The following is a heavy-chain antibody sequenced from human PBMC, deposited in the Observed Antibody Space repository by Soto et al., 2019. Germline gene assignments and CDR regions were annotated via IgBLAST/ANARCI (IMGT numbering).Heavy chain of an antibody. D-gene: IGHD3-16*01. V-gene: IGHV4-30-4*01. CDR2: IYYSGST. CDR1: GGSISSGDYY. J-gene: IGHJ6*02. CDR3: ARVPYDYVWGSYQAVDYYYYGMDV. Sequence: SETLSLTCTVSGGSISSGDYYWSWIRQPPGKGLEWIGYIYYSGSTYYNPSLKSRVTISVDTSKNQFSLKLSSVTAADTAVYYCARVPYDYVWGSYQAVDYYYYGMDVWGQGTTVTVSS.